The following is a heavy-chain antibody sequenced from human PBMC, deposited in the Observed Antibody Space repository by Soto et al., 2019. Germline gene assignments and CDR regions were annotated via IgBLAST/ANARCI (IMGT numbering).Heavy chain of an antibody. CDR1: GGTFSSYA. Sequence: SVKVSCKASGGTFSSYAISWVRQAPGQGLEWMGGIIPIFGTANYAQKFQGRVTITADESTSTAYMELSSLRSEDTAVYYCARVARDYSNYDWFDPWGQGTLVTAPQ. J-gene: IGHJ5*02. V-gene: IGHV1-69*13. D-gene: IGHD4-4*01. CDR2: IIPIFGTA. CDR3: ARVARDYSNYDWFDP.